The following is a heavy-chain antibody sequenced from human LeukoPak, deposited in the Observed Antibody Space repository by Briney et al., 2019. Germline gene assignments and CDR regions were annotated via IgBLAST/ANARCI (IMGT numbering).Heavy chain of an antibody. CDR1: GFTFSTYW. J-gene: IGHJ4*02. V-gene: IGHV3-30*18. CDR2: ISYDGDYK. D-gene: IGHD4-17*01. CDR3: ANLYGDSPDF. Sequence: GGSLRLSCAASGFTFSTYWMHWVRQAPGKRLEWVAVISYDGDYKNYADSVKGRFTISRDNSKNTLYLQMNSLRAEDTAVYYCANLYGDSPDFWGQGTLVTASS.